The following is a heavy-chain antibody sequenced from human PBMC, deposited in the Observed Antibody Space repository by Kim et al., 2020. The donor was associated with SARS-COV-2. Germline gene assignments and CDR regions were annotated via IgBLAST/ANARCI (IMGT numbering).Heavy chain of an antibody. Sequence: SETLSLTCTVSGGSVSSGSYYWSWIRQPPGKGLEWIGYIYYSGSTNYNPSLKSRVTISVDTSKNQFSLKLSSVTAADTAVYYCARVEQLVQKGWWFDPWGQGNLVTVSS. CDR1: GGSVSSGSYY. V-gene: IGHV4-61*01. CDR3: ARVEQLVQKGWWFDP. CDR2: IYYSGST. J-gene: IGHJ5*02. D-gene: IGHD6-6*01.